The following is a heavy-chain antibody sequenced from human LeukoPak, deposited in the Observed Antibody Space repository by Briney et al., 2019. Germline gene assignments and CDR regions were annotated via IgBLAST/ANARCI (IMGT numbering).Heavy chain of an antibody. D-gene: IGHD5-18*01. Sequence: SQTLSLTCTVSGGSITFGSFYWTWIRQPAGKGLEWIGRIYTSGRTFYNPSLKSRVTISMDTSMNQFSLRLNSVTAADTAVYYCARARVTPASFDDWGQGPLVTVPS. CDR2: IYTSGRT. CDR3: ARARVTPASFDD. J-gene: IGHJ4*02. V-gene: IGHV4-61*02. CDR1: GGSITFGSFY.